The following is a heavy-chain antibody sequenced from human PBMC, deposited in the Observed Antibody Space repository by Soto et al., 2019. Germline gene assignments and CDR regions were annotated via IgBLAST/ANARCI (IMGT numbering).Heavy chain of an antibody. CDR1: GFIFSSYG. Sequence: QVQLVESGGGVVQPWRSLSLSCAASGFIFSSYGIHWVRQARGKGLEWVGVISYEGSNKYYADSVKGRFTIARDKSKSTLDLQMNSLRAEDTAVYYCASVVYDYWSGTFDYWGQGNLVAVSA. V-gene: IGHV3-30-3*01. J-gene: IGHJ4*02. D-gene: IGHD3-3*01. CDR2: ISYEGSNK. CDR3: ASVVYDYWSGTFDY.